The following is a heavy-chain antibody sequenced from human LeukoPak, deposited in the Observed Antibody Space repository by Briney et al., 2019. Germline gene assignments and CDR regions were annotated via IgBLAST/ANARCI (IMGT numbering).Heavy chain of an antibody. CDR1: GYSFTSYW. J-gene: IGHJ3*02. V-gene: IGHV5-51*01. CDR3: ARRMRDIVVVVAATPPGNDAFDI. CDR2: IYPGDSDT. Sequence: GESLKISCKGSGYSFTSYWIGWVRQMPGKGLEWMGIIYPGDSDTRYSPSFQGQVTISADKSISTAYLQWSSLKASDTAMYYCARRMRDIVVVVAATPPGNDAFDIWGQGTMVTVSS. D-gene: IGHD2-15*01.